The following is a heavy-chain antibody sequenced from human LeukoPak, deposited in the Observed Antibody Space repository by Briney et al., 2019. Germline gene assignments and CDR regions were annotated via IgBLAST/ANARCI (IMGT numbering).Heavy chain of an antibody. CDR3: ARADRSYYYGSGSPLY. CDR1: GGTFSSYA. V-gene: IGHV1-69*10. CDR2: IIPILGIA. Sequence: SVKVSCKASGGTFSSYAISWVRQAPGQGLEWMGGIIPILGIANYAQKFQGRVTITADKSTSTAYMELSSLRSEDTAVYYCARADRSYYYGSGSPLYWGQGTLVTVSS. D-gene: IGHD3-10*01. J-gene: IGHJ4*02.